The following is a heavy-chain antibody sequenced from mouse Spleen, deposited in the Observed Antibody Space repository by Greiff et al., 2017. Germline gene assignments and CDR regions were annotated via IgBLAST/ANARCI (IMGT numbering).Heavy chain of an antibody. CDR1: GFSLTSYA. CDR3: ARKGINYYGSSYYFDY. V-gene: IGHV2-9-1*01. CDR2: IWTGGGT. D-gene: IGHD1-1*01. J-gene: IGHJ2*01. Sequence: VMLVESGPGLVAPSQSLSITCTVSGFSLTSYAISWVRQPPGKGLEWLGVIWTGGGTNYNSALKSRLSISKDNSKSQVFLKMNSLQTDDTARYYCARKGINYYGSSYYFDYWGQGTTLTVSS.